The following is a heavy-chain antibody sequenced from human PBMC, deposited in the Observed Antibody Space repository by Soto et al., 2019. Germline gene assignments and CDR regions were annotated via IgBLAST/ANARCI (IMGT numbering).Heavy chain of an antibody. Sequence: GGSLRLSCEVSGFIFSSYAVTWVRQAPGKGLEWVSGISGSGYSTYYADSVKGRFTISRDNSKSTLYLQMNSLRAEDSAIYYCAKAGTIFGALGYFDPWGQGTLVTVSS. CDR3: AKAGTIFGALGYFDP. J-gene: IGHJ5*02. V-gene: IGHV3-23*01. CDR2: ISGSGYST. D-gene: IGHD3-3*01. CDR1: GFIFSSYA.